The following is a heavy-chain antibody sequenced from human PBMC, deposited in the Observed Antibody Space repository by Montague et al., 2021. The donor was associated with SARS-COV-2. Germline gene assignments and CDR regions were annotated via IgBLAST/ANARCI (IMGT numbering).Heavy chain of an antibody. Sequence: SLRLSCAASGFTFSNYDMSWVRQAPGKGLEWVSYISSSGSTIYYADSVKGRFTISRDNAKNSLYLQMNSLRAEDTAVYYCARDTRYYYDSIVYPDYWGQGTLVTVSS. V-gene: IGHV3-11*01. D-gene: IGHD3-22*01. CDR3: ARDTRYYYDSIVYPDY. CDR2: ISSSGSTI. CDR1: GFTFSNYD. J-gene: IGHJ4*02.